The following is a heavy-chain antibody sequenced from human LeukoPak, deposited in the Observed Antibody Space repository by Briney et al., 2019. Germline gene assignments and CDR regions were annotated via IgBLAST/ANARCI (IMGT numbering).Heavy chain of an antibody. CDR2: IYTSGST. CDR1: GGSISSYY. V-gene: IGHV4-4*07. Sequence: PSETLSLTCTVSGGSISSYYWSWIRQPAGKGLERIGRIYTSGSTNYNPSLKSRVTMSVDTSKNQFSLKLSSVTAADTAVYYCARDKRHYYDSSGYLFDYWGQGTLVTVSS. CDR3: ARDKRHYYDSSGYLFDY. D-gene: IGHD3-22*01. J-gene: IGHJ4*02.